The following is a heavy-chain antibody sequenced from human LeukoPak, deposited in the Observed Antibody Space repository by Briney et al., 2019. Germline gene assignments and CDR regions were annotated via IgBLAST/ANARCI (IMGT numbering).Heavy chain of an antibody. D-gene: IGHD5-12*01. J-gene: IGHJ4*02. CDR2: SNPSSGGT. CDR1: GDIFTGYY. V-gene: IGHV1-2*02. CDR3: ARGPGGGYDWLGH. Sequence: ASVKVSCKASGDIFTGYYLHWVRQAPGQGLEWMGWSNPSSGGTNYAQKFQGRVTMTRDTSISTAYMELSRLRSDDTAVYYCARGPGGGYDWLGHWGQGTLVTVSS.